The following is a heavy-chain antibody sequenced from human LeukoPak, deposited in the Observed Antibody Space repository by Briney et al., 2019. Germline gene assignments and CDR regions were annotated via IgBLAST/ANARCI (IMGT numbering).Heavy chain of an antibody. V-gene: IGHV3-23*01. CDR2: ISGSGGDT. D-gene: IGHD3-10*01. CDR1: GFTVSSNY. CDR3: AKDLGGEGGSGFPGY. Sequence: GGSLRLSCAASGFTVSSNYMSWVRQAPGEGLEWVSAISGSGGDTYYADSVKGRFTISRDNSKNTLYLRMNSLRVEDAAVYYCAKDLGGEGGSGFPGYWGQGTLVTVSS. J-gene: IGHJ4*02.